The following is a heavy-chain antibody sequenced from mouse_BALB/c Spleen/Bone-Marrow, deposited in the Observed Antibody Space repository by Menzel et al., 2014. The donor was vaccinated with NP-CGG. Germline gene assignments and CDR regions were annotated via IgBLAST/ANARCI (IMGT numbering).Heavy chain of an antibody. CDR3: AREARTGAWFTY. Sequence: VQRVESGAELARPGASVKMSCKASGYTFTSYTIQWVKQRPGQGLEWIGYINPSSGYTDYSQKFKDKTTLTADKSSNTAYMQLTSLTSEDSAVYSCAREARTGAWFTYWGQGTLVTVSA. CDR1: GYTFTSYT. J-gene: IGHJ3*01. V-gene: IGHV1-4*02. CDR2: INPSSGYT. D-gene: IGHD4-1*01.